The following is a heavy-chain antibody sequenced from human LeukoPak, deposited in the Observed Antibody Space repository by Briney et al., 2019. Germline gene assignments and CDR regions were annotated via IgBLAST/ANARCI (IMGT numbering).Heavy chain of an antibody. Sequence: GGSLRLSCAASEFTFSSYWMSWVRQAPGKGLEWVANINQDGSEKYYVDSVKGRFTISRDNAKNSVYLQMNILRAEDTAVYYCARGVAAFDYWGQGTLVTVSS. J-gene: IGHJ4*02. CDR2: INQDGSEK. V-gene: IGHV3-7*01. CDR3: ARGVAAFDY. CDR1: EFTFSSYW. D-gene: IGHD6-19*01.